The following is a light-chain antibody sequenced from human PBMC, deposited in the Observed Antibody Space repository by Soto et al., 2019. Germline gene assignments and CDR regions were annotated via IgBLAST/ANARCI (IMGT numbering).Light chain of an antibody. CDR1: SSNIGGNS. J-gene: IGLJ1*01. CDR3: GSWDSSLSAYV. V-gene: IGLV1-51*01. Sequence: QSVLTQPPSVSAARGQKVTISCSGSSSNIGGNSVSWYQQLPGTAPKLLIYDDSKRPSGIPDRFSGSKSGTSATLGITGFQTGDEADYYCGSWDSSLSAYVFGTGTKVTVL. CDR2: DDS.